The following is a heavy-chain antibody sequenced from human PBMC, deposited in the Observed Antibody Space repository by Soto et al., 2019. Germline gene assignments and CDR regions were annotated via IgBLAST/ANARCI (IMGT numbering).Heavy chain of an antibody. V-gene: IGHV1-18*01. CDR2: ISAYNGDT. CDR1: GNSFISYG. J-gene: IGHJ5*02. Sequence: QVQLVQSGPEVKKPGASVKVSCKASGNSFISYGFSWVRQAPGQGLEWMGWISAYNGDTNYAQNLQGRITMNTDTSTSTAYMELRSLRSDDTAVYYCVRDGRRCTMFRGDPWGQGTLLTVS. CDR3: VRDGRRCTMFRGDP. D-gene: IGHD3-3*01.